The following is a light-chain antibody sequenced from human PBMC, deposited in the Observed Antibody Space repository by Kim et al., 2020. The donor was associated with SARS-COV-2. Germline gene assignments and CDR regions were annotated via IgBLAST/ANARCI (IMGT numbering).Light chain of an antibody. CDR2: KDS. CDR3: YSAADNNWL. CDR1: VLAKRY. Sequence: SGSPGQTARITCSGDVLAKRYARWFQQKPGQAPLLVIYKDSKRPSGIPERFSGSSSGTTVTLTISGAQVEDEADYYCYSAADNNWLFGGGTKVTVL. V-gene: IGLV3-27*01. J-gene: IGLJ3*02.